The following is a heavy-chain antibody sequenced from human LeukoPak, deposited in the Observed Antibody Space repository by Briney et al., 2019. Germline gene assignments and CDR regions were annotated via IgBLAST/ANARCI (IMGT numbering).Heavy chain of an antibody. CDR1: GFTVSSNY. Sequence: GGSLRLSCAASGFTVSSNYMSWVRQAPGKGLEWVSVIYSGGSTYYADSVKGRFTISRDNSKNTLYLQMNSLRAEDTAVYYCARSVYGSGSYYRSHPIDYWGQGTLVTVSS. CDR3: ARSVYGSGSYYRSHPIDY. CDR2: IYSGGST. D-gene: IGHD3-10*01. V-gene: IGHV3-53*01. J-gene: IGHJ4*02.